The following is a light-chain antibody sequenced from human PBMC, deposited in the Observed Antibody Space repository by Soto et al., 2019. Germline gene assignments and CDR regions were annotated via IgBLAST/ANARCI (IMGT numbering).Light chain of an antibody. J-gene: IGKJ4*01. CDR1: QSVSIY. V-gene: IGKV1-6*01. Sequence: QMTQSPSSLSASVGDRVTITCRASQSVSIYLNWYQQKPGKAPKLLIYAASSLQSGVPSRFSGSGSGTDFTLTISSLQPEDFATYYCLQDYNYPLTFGGGTKVDIK. CDR3: LQDYNYPLT. CDR2: AAS.